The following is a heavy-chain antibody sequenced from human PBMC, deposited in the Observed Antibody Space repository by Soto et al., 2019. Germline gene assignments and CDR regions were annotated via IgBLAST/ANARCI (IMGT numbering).Heavy chain of an antibody. Sequence: SETLSLTCTVSGGSISSGGYYWSWIRQHPGKGLEWIGYIYYSGSTYYNPSLKSRVTISVDTSKNQFSLKLSSVTAADTAVYYCARALSSSSRYYFDYWGQGTLDTVSS. CDR2: IYYSGST. CDR1: GGSISSGGYY. V-gene: IGHV4-31*03. CDR3: ARALSSSSRYYFDY. J-gene: IGHJ4*02. D-gene: IGHD6-6*01.